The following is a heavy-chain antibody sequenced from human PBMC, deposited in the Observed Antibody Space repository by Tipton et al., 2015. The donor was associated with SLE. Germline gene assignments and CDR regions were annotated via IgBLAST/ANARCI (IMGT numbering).Heavy chain of an antibody. CDR2: IYYNGDT. Sequence: TLSLTCTVSGYSISSGFYWSWIRQHPGKGLEWIGYIYYNGDTYYHPSLKSRLAMSLDTSNNQFSLEMSSVTVADTAVYYCARGRLLEEYFDFWGRGILVPVSS. V-gene: IGHV4-31*03. D-gene: IGHD3-22*01. J-gene: IGHJ4*02. CDR3: ARGRLLEEYFDF. CDR1: GYSISSGFY.